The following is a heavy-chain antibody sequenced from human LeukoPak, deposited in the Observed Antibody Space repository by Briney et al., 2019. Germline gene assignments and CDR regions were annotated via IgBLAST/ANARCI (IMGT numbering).Heavy chain of an antibody. V-gene: IGHV3-30*04. CDR1: GFTFSSYA. J-gene: IGHJ1*01. D-gene: IGHD3-10*01. CDR3: ARDHAVYYYGSGSYSAL. CDR2: ISYDGSNK. Sequence: GGSLRLSCVASGFTFSSYAMHWVRQAPGKGLEWVAVISYDGSNKYYADSVKGRFTISRDNSKNTLYLQMNSLRAEDTAVYYCARDHAVYYYGSGSYSALWGQGTLVTVSS.